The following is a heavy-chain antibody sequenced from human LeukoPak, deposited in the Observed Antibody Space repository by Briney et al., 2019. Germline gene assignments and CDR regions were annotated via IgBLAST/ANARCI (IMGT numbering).Heavy chain of an antibody. CDR2: IHPDGSIT. J-gene: IGHJ4*02. Sequence: GGSLRLSCVGSGFTISNYWMHWVRQVPGTGLAWVSRIHPDGSITTYADSVKGRFTISRDNAKNTLYLQMNSLRAEDTAVYYCARDRVGATDYFDYWGQGTLVTVSS. CDR3: ARDRVGATDYFDY. D-gene: IGHD1-26*01. V-gene: IGHV3-74*03. CDR1: GFTISNYW.